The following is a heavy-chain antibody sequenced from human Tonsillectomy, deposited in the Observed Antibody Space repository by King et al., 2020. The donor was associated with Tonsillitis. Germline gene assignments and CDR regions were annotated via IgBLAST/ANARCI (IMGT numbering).Heavy chain of an antibody. J-gene: IGHJ4*02. D-gene: IGHD3-22*01. CDR2: IYPGDSDT. CDR3: VRVVNPSSGYSHY. V-gene: IGHV5-51*01. Sequence: QLVQSGAEVKKPGESLKISCKGSGYRFPSYWIGWVRQMPGKGLEWMGVIYPGDSDTKYSPSFQGQVTISPDKSITTAFLQCSSLRASDTAMYYCVRVVNPSSGYSHYWGQGTLVTVSS. CDR1: GYRFPSYW.